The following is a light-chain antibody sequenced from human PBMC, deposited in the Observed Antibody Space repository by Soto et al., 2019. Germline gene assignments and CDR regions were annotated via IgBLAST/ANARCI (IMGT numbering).Light chain of an antibody. CDR1: GSGVGTYSL. Sequence: QSALTQPASVCGSPGQSITISCTGTGSGVGTYSLVSWYQQHPGKAPKLMIYEGSKRPSGVSNRFSGSKSGNTASLTISGLQAEDEADYYCCSYAGSSTWVFGGGTKLTVL. J-gene: IGLJ3*02. CDR2: EGS. CDR3: CSYAGSSTWV. V-gene: IGLV2-23*01.